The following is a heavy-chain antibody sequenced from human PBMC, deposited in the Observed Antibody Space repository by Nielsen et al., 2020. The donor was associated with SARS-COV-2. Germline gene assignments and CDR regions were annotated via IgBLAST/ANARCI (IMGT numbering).Heavy chain of an antibody. CDR1: GFTFSSYA. CDR3: AKLSGSYETSDY. Sequence: GGSLRLSCAASGFTFSSYAMHWVRQAPGKGLEWVAVISYDGSNKYYADSVKGRFTISRDNSKNTLYLQMNSLRAEDTALYYCAKLSGSYETSDYWGQGTLVTVSS. D-gene: IGHD1-26*01. CDR2: ISYDGSNK. V-gene: IGHV3-30-3*01. J-gene: IGHJ4*02.